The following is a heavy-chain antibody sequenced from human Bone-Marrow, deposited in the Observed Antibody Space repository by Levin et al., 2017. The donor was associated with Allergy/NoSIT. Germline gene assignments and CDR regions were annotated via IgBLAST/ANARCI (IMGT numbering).Heavy chain of an antibody. CDR1: GDTFSRFG. V-gene: IGHV1-69*13. J-gene: IGHJ6*03. D-gene: IGHD3-3*01. CDR2: VVPMFGTE. CDR3: ARVVADVRFRLFYYMDV. Sequence: ASVKVSCKAPGDTFSRFGISWVRQAPGQGLEWMGGVVPMFGTESYTQKFQDRVTISADESTGTFNMELRSLTYDDTATYFCARVVADVRFRLFYYMDVWGRGTTVTVSS.